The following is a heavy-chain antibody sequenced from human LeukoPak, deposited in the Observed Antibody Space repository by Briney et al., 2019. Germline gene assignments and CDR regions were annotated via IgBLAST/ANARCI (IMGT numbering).Heavy chain of an antibody. CDR2: ISSSGNTI. D-gene: IGHD1-26*01. CDR1: GFSFSDYY. V-gene: IGHV3-11*01. Sequence: SLRLSCAPSGFSFSDYYMSWIGQAPGKGLEWVSYISSSGNTIYDADSVKGRFTISRDNAKNSLYLQMNSLRAEDTAVYYCARGDIAGEYYFDYWGQGTLVTVSS. CDR3: ARGDIAGEYYFDY. J-gene: IGHJ4*02.